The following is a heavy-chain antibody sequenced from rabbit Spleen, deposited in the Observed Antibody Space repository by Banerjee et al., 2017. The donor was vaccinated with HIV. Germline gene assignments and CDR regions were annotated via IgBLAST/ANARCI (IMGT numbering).Heavy chain of an antibody. CDR3: ARDTGSSFSSYGMDL. D-gene: IGHD8-1*01. V-gene: IGHV1S45*01. CDR1: VGTFSSSEY. CDR2: IAGSGSGFT. J-gene: IGHJ6*01. Sequence: QEQLVESGGSLAQPEGSLTLTCTASVGTFSSSEYMCGLRQAPGKGLEWISCIAGSGSGFTYSATWAEGRFTCSKTSSTTVTLQMTSLTAADTATYFCARDTGSSFSSYGMDLWGPGTLVTVS.